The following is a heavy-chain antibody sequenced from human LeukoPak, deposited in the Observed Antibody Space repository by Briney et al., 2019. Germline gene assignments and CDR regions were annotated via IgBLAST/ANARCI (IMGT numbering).Heavy chain of an antibody. V-gene: IGHV4-39*07. D-gene: IGHD3-9*01. Sequence: PSETLSLTCTVSGGSISSSSYYWGWIRQPPGKGLEWIGSIFYSGSTYYNPSLKSRVTISVDTSKNQFSLKLSSVTAADTAVYYCARDLGYFDWLLTSGPPLIFDYWGQGTLVTVSS. CDR3: ARDLGYFDWLLTSGPPLIFDY. CDR1: GGSISSSSYY. J-gene: IGHJ4*02. CDR2: IFYSGST.